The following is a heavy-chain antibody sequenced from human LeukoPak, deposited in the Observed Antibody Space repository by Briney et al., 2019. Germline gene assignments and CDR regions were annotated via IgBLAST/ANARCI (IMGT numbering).Heavy chain of an antibody. CDR3: ARDVTSLQYGDYADY. CDR2: INTNTGNP. J-gene: IGHJ4*02. CDR1: GGTFSSYA. Sequence: ASVKVSCKASGGTFSSYAISWVRQAPGQGLEWMGWINTNTGNPTYAQGFTGRFVFSLDTSVSTAYLQISSLKAEDTAVYYCARDVTSLQYGDYADYWGQGTLVTVSS. D-gene: IGHD4-17*01. V-gene: IGHV7-4-1*02.